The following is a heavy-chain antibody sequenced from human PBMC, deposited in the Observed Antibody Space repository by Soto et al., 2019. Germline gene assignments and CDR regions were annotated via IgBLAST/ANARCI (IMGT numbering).Heavy chain of an antibody. Sequence: EVQMLESGGGLVKPGRSLRLSCVVSGFSISNYGMTWVRQAPGKGLEWVSTIRGSDGSTYYPDSVKGRFSISRDNSTNTLYLHMNSLRAEDTATYYCAKDVNYDMLAGYYYYWGQGTLVTVSS. J-gene: IGHJ4*02. CDR2: IRGSDGST. CDR3: AKDVNYDMLAGYYYY. CDR1: GFSISNYG. D-gene: IGHD3-9*01. V-gene: IGHV3-23*01.